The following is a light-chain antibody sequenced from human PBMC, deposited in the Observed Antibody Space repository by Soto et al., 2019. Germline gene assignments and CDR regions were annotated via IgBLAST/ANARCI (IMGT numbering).Light chain of an antibody. CDR3: QQVKSYPRT. CDR1: QGIAGS. Sequence: DIQMTQSPSPLSASVGDRVTITCRASQGIAGSLAWYQQKPGKPPKLLIYAESTLQSGVPSRFSGSGSGTRGTLTISSLQPEDFATYYCQQVKSYPRTFGGGTKVDIK. J-gene: IGKJ4*01. CDR2: AES. V-gene: IGKV1-9*01.